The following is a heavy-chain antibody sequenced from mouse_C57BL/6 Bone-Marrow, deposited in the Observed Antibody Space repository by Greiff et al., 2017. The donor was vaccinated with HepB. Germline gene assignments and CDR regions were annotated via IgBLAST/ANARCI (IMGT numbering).Heavy chain of an antibody. CDR2: IHPSDSDT. CDR3: AIKEAPYYSNYDAMDY. CDR1: GYTFTSYW. V-gene: IGHV1-74*01. Sequence: QVQLQQPGAELVKPGASVKVSCKASGYTFTSYWMHWVKQRPGQGLEWIGRIHPSDSDTNYNQKFKGKATLTVDKSSSTAYMQLSSLTSEDAAVYYLAIKEAPYYSNYDAMDYWGQGTSVTVSS. J-gene: IGHJ4*01. D-gene: IGHD2-5*01.